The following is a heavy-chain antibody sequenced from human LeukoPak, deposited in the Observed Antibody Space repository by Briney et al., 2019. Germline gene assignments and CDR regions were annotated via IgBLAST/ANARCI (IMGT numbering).Heavy chain of an antibody. Sequence: ASVKVSCKASGYTSTGSYMDWVRQAPGQGLEWMGRINPNSGGTNYVQKFQGRVTMTRDTSITTAYMELSRLRSDDTAVYYCASGYSSSSGFDYWGQGTLVTVSS. J-gene: IGHJ4*02. CDR2: INPNSGGT. V-gene: IGHV1-2*06. CDR3: ASGYSSSSGFDY. D-gene: IGHD6-6*01. CDR1: GYTSTGSY.